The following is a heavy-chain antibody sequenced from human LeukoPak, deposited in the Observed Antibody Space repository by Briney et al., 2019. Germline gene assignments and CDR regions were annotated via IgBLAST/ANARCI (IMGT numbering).Heavy chain of an antibody. Sequence: GGSLRLSCAASGFTFDSFGMNWVRQAPGKGLEWVSGISGSGESTHYADSVKGRFTISRDNSKNTLYLQMNSLRVEDTALYYCAKVILTGYYYDSWGQGALVTVST. V-gene: IGHV3-23*01. D-gene: IGHD3-9*01. CDR2: ISGSGEST. CDR3: AKVILTGYYYDS. J-gene: IGHJ5*01. CDR1: GFTFDSFG.